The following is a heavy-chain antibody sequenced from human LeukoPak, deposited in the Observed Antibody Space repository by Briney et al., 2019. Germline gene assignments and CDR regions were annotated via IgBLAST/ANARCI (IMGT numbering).Heavy chain of an antibody. CDR1: GGSISSGGYY. CDR3: AREYCSSTSCHLFDY. Sequence: PSQTLSLTCTVSGGSISSGGYYWRWIRPHPGKGLEWIGYIYYSGSTYYNPSLKSRVTISVDTSKNQFSLKLSSVTAADTAVYYCAREYCSSTSCHLFDYWGQGTLVTVSS. D-gene: IGHD2-2*01. CDR2: IYYSGST. J-gene: IGHJ4*02. V-gene: IGHV4-31*03.